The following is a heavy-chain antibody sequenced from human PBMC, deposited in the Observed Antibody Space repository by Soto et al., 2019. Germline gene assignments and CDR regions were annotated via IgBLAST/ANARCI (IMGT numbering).Heavy chain of an antibody. Sequence: EVHLVESGGGLVKPGGSLRLSCAASGFIVSSNYMSWVRQAPGKGLEWVSLIYSGGNTFYADSVKGRFTISRDNSKNTVYLQKNSPSAEDKAIYYCAKNPLGSSWYFSPWGQGTLVTVSS. CDR2: IYSGGNT. CDR3: AKNPLGSSWYFSP. V-gene: IGHV3-66*01. J-gene: IGHJ5*02. D-gene: IGHD6-13*01. CDR1: GFIVSSNY.